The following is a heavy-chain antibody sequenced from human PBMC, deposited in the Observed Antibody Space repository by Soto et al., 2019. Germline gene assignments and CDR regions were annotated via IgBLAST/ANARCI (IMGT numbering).Heavy chain of an antibody. J-gene: IGHJ6*02. CDR1: GYTFTSYG. V-gene: IGHV1-18*01. CDR2: ISAYDGNT. D-gene: IGHD3-22*01. Sequence: VKVSCKASGYTFTSYGINWVRQAPGQGLEWLGWISAYDGNTNYAQILQGRVSMTTDTSTNTAYMEVRSLRSDDTAVYYCARGGYYDSSGSRNYYYYGMNVWGQGTTVSVSS. CDR3: ARGGYYDSSGSRNYYYYGMNV.